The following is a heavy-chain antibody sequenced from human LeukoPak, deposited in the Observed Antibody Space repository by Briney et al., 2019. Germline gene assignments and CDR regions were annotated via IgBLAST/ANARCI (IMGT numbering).Heavy chain of an antibody. CDR2: IYTSGGT. V-gene: IGHV4-4*09. J-gene: IGHJ4*02. CDR3: TRLTRLSTSPDRYYLDY. CDR1: GDSISSYY. Sequence: SETLSLTCTVSGDSISSYYWSWIRQPPGKGLEWIGYIYTSGGTNYIPSLKGRVTISIDTSKNQFSLKLSSVTAADSAVYYCTRLTRLSTSPDRYYLDYWGQGTLVTVSS. D-gene: IGHD6-6*01.